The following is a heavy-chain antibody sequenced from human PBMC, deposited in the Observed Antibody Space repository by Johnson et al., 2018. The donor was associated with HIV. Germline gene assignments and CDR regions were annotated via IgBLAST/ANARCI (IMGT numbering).Heavy chain of an antibody. V-gene: IGHV3-30*18. CDR3: AKERTAMVTPFDA. D-gene: IGHD5-18*01. CDR1: GFTFSSYG. CDR2: ISYDGSNK. J-gene: IGHJ3*01. Sequence: QVQLVESGGGLVKPGGSLRLSCAASGFTFSSYGMHWVRQAPGKGLEWVAVISYDGSNKYYADSVKGRFTISRDNSKNTLYLQMNSLRDEDTAVYYCAKERTAMVTPFDAWGQGTRVTVSS.